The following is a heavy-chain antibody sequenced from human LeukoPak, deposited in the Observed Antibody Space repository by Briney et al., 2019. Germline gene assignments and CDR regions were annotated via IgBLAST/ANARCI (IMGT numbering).Heavy chain of an antibody. CDR1: GGSISSYY. CDR3: ARDTPKNDGSLYYYYYGMDV. D-gene: IGHD1-1*01. J-gene: IGHJ6*02. CDR2: IYTSGST. V-gene: IGHV4-4*07. Sequence: SVTLSLTCTVSGGSISSYYWSWIRQPAGKGLEWIGRIYTSGSTNYNPSLKSRVTMSVDTSKNQFSLKLSSVTAADTAVYYCARDTPKNDGSLYYYYYGMDVWGQGTTVTVSS.